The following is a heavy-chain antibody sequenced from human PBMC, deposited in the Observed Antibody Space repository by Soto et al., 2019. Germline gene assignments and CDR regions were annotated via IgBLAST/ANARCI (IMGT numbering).Heavy chain of an antibody. CDR3: AHRGTLTYYDILTGYYTVDAFDI. V-gene: IGHV2-5*01. CDR2: IYWNDDK. Sequence: SGPTLVNPTQTLTLTCTFSGFSLSTSGVGVGWIRQPPGKALEWLALIYWNDDKRYSPSLKSRLTITKDTSKNQVVLTMTNMDPVDTATYYCAHRGTLTYYDILTGYYTVDAFDIWGQGTMVTVSS. J-gene: IGHJ3*02. D-gene: IGHD3-9*01. CDR1: GFSLSTSGVG.